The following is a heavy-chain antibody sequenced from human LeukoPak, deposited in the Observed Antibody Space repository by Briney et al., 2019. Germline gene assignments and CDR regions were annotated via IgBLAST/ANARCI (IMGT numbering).Heavy chain of an antibody. CDR3: ARSGRGGAFDI. V-gene: IGHV3-74*01. Sequence: PGGSLRLSWAGSGFTLISNWMHWVRKGPGKGLVWVSRIYSDGSRTNYADSVKGRFTISGDNAKNTLYLQMNSLRAEDTAVYYCARSGRGGAFDIWGQGTMVTVSS. CDR2: IYSDGSRT. D-gene: IGHD1-26*01. CDR1: GFTLISNW. J-gene: IGHJ3*02.